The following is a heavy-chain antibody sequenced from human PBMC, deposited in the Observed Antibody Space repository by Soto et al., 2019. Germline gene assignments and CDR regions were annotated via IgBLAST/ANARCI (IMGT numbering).Heavy chain of an antibody. Sequence: SETLSLTCTVSSGSITTSNYYWVWIRQPPGKGLEWITMIYSSGTTYYNPSLKSRVTISVDTSKNQFSLKLSSVSAADTAVYYCVNYKGGSSYTGTYWGQGTLVTVSS. CDR2: IYSSGTT. CDR3: VNYKGGSSYTGTY. V-gene: IGHV4-39*01. CDR1: SGSITTSNYY. D-gene: IGHD3-22*01. J-gene: IGHJ4*02.